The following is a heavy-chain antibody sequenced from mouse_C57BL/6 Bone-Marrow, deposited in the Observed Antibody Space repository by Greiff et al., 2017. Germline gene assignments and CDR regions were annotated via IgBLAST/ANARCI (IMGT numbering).Heavy chain of an antibody. V-gene: IGHV1-55*01. CDR1: GYTFTSYW. D-gene: IGHD1-1*01. Sequence: QVQLQQPGAELVKPGASVKMSCKASGYTFTSYWITWVKQRPGQGLEWIGDIYPGSGSTNYNEKFKSKATLTVDKSSSTAYMQLSSLTSDDSAVXYCARDYYGSSYWYFDVWGTGTTVTVSS. CDR3: ARDYYGSSYWYFDV. J-gene: IGHJ1*03. CDR2: IYPGSGST.